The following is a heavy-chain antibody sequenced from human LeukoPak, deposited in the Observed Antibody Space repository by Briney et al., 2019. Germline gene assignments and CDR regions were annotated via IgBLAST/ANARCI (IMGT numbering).Heavy chain of an antibody. D-gene: IGHD2-2*01. V-gene: IGHV4-59*01. CDR2: IYYRGRT. CDR3: ARVLGCSTTSCYAAYIDS. J-gene: IGHJ4*02. CDR1: GGSISSYY. Sequence: SETLFLTCTVSGGSISSYYWIWIRQPPGKGLEWIGYIYYRGRTNYNPSLKSRVTISVDTSKNQFSLKLSSVTAADTAVYYCARVLGCSTTSCYAAYIDSWGQGTLVTVSS.